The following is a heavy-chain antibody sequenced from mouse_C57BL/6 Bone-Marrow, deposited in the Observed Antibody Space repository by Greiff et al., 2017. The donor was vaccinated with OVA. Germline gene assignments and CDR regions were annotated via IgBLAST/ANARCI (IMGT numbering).Heavy chain of an antibody. CDR3: MGPFDD. CDR1: GYTFTDYE. V-gene: IGHV1-15*01. CDR2: IDPETGGT. J-gene: IGHJ2*01. Sequence: QVQLKQSGAELVRPGASVTLSCKASGYTFTDYEMHWVKQTPVHGLEWIGAIDPETGGTAYNQKFKGKAILTADKSSSTAYMELRSLTSEDSAVYYCMGPFDDWGQGTTLTVSS.